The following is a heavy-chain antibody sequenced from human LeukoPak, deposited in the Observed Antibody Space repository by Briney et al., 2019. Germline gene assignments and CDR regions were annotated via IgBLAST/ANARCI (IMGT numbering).Heavy chain of an antibody. CDR3: ARDPRTSSTSRNYFES. V-gene: IGHV3-30-3*01. CDR2: ISVDGSNK. Sequence: GGFLRPSCAASGFTFTNYTMHWVRQAPGKGLEWVAVISVDGSNKFYAGSVRGRCTISRDNSKNTMSLQMDSLRGEDTAVYYCARDPRTSSTSRNYFESWGQGTLVTVSS. CDR1: GFTFTNYT. J-gene: IGHJ4*02. D-gene: IGHD6-13*01.